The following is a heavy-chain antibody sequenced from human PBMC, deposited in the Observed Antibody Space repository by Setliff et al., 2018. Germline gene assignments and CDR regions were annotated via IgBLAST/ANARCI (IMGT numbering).Heavy chain of an antibody. CDR3: ARSGNYRVDY. D-gene: IGHD1-26*01. CDR1: GFTFSSYS. CDR2: FSGSSSTI. J-gene: IGHJ4*02. Sequence: GGSLRLSCAASGFTFSSYSMNWVRQAPGKGLEWVSYFSGSSSTIRYADSVKGRFTISRDNAKNSLYLQMNSLRAEDTAVYYCARSGNYRVDYWGQGTLVSVSS. V-gene: IGHV3-48*01.